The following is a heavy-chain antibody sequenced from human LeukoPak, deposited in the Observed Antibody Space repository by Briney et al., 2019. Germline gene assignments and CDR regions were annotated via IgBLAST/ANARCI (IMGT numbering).Heavy chain of an antibody. D-gene: IGHD5-12*01. CDR2: THHSGAT. Sequence: SETLSLTCSVSGYSISSGYNWGWIRPPPGKGPEWIGSTHHSGATFYNPSLKSRVTISVDTSKNQFSLKLSSVTAADTAVYYCARDRPSGYALTSNYYYYMDVWGKGTTVTVSS. CDR3: ARDRPSGYALTSNYYYYMDV. V-gene: IGHV4-38-2*02. J-gene: IGHJ6*03. CDR1: GYSISSGYN.